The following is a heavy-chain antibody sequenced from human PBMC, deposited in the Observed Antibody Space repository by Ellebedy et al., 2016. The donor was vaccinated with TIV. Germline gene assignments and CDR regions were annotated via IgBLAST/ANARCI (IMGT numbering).Heavy chain of an antibody. D-gene: IGHD1-26*01. J-gene: IGHJ4*02. CDR2: IGSSGNTK. CDR1: GFILSDYY. V-gene: IGHV3-11*01. Sequence: PGGSLRLSCAASGFILSDYYMTWIRQAPGKGREWISYIGSSGNTKYYANAVKGRFTTSRDDASNTLSLHMNSLRVDDTAIYYCVRRLVGATGHWGRGSLVTVSS. CDR3: VRRLVGATGH.